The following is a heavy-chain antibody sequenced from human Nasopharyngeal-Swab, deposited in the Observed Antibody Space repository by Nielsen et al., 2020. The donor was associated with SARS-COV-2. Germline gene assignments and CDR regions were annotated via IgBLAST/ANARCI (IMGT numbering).Heavy chain of an antibody. Sequence: WIRQPPGRGLEWVSVIYSGGSTYYADSVKGRFTISRDNSKNTLYLQMNSLRAEDTAVYYCASGLPVIDHWGQGTLVTVSS. D-gene: IGHD5-12*01. V-gene: IGHV3-53*01. CDR2: IYSGGST. J-gene: IGHJ4*02. CDR3: ASGLPVIDH.